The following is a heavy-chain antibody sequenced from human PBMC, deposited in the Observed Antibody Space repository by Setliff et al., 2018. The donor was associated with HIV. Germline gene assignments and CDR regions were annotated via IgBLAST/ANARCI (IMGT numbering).Heavy chain of an antibody. V-gene: IGHV4-61*09. CDR2: IHTTGST. CDR3: IDWFDP. D-gene: IGHD3-10*01. CDR1: GDSISSGSYY. J-gene: IGHJ5*02. Sequence: PSETLSLTCSVSGDSISSGSYYWSWIRLPAGKGLEWIGQIHTTGSTNYNPSLKSRVTISIDTSKNQFSLKASDSAMYYCASGSGIDWFDPWGQGTLVTVSS.